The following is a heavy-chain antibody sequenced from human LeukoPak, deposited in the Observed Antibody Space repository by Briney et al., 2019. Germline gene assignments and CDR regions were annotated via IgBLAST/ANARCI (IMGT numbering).Heavy chain of an antibody. CDR3: ARAVIAAAGSFDY. Sequence: GGSLRLSCAASGFTFSSYAMHWVRQAPGKGLEWVAVISYDGSNKYYADSVKGRFTISRDNSKNTLYLQMNSLRAEDTAVYYCARAVIAAAGSFDYWGQGTLVTVSS. J-gene: IGHJ4*02. CDR2: ISYDGSNK. V-gene: IGHV3-30-3*01. CDR1: GFTFSSYA. D-gene: IGHD6-13*01.